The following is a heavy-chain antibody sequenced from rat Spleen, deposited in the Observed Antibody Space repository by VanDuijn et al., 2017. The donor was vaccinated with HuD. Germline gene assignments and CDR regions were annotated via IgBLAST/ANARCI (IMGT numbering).Heavy chain of an antibody. V-gene: IGHV5-31*01. Sequence: EVQLVESGGGLVQPGRSLKLSCVASGFTFNNHWMTWIRQAPGKGLEWVASITHTGSSTYYPDSVRGRFTISRDNAKSILYLQMNSLRSEDTATYYCTARFDWFAYWGQGTLLTVSS. CDR1: GFTFNNHW. CDR3: TARFDWFAY. CDR2: ITHTGSST. J-gene: IGHJ3*01.